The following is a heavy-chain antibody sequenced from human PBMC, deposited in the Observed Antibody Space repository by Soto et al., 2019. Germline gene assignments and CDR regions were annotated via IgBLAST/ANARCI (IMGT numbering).Heavy chain of an antibody. CDR2: INHSGST. CDR1: GGSFSGYY. CDR3: ARKLHIQYLNYYYYYYMDV. V-gene: IGHV4-34*01. D-gene: IGHD4-4*01. J-gene: IGHJ6*03. Sequence: SETLSLTCAVYGGSFSGYYWSWIRQPPGKGLEWIGEINHSGSTNYNPSLKSRVTISVDTSKNQFSLKLSSVTAADTAVYYCARKLHIQYLNYYYYYYMDVWGKGTTVTVSS.